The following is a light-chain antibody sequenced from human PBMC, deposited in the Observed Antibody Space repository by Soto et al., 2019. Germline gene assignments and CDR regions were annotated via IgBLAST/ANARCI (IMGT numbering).Light chain of an antibody. J-gene: IGLJ2*01. CDR2: AVS. CDR3: SSFTTSSHVV. Sequence: QSALTQPASVSGSPGQSIIISCTGTSSDIGADNSVSWYQQHPGKAPQLMIYAVSHRPSRVSSRFSGSKSGNTISLTISGIQAEDEADYYCSSFTTSSHVVFGGGTQLTVL. V-gene: IGLV2-14*03. CDR1: SSDIGADNS.